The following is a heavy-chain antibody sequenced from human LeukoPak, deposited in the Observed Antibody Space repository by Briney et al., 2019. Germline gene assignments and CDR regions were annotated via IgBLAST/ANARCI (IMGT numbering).Heavy chain of an antibody. D-gene: IGHD6-19*01. V-gene: IGHV4-34*01. Sequence: SETLSLTCAVYGGSFSGYYWSWVRQPPGKGLEWIGEINHSGSTNYNPSLKSRVTISVDTSKNQLSLKLSSVTAADTAVYYCARGVVAVADTAGYFDYWGQGTLVTVSS. CDR1: GGSFSGYY. CDR2: INHSGST. CDR3: ARGVVAVADTAGYFDY. J-gene: IGHJ4*02.